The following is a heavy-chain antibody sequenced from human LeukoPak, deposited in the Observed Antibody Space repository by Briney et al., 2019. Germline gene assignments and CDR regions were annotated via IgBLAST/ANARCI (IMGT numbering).Heavy chain of an antibody. D-gene: IGHD3-3*01. CDR2: ISGSGGST. Sequence: GVPLRLSCAASGFTFSSYAMSWVRQAPGKGREWVSAISGSGGSTYYADSVKGRFTISRDNSKNTLYLQMNSLRAEDTAVYYCAKDPSGRNYFDYWGQGTLVTVSS. CDR1: GFTFSSYA. CDR3: AKDPSGRNYFDY. J-gene: IGHJ4*02. V-gene: IGHV3-23*01.